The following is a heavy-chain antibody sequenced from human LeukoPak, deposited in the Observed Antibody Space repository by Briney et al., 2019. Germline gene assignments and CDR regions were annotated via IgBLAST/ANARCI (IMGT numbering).Heavy chain of an antibody. D-gene: IGHD6-25*01. J-gene: IGHJ3*02. CDR2: IFHTGST. CDR1: GGSISSGGYY. Sequence: PSQTLSLTCTVSGGSISSGGYYWSWIRQPPGKGLEWIGSIFHTGSTYFNLSLKSRVTISVDTSKNQFSLKLSSVTAADTAVYYCARHRSIAADDAFDIWGQGTMVTVSS. CDR3: ARHRSIAADDAFDI. V-gene: IGHV4-30-2*03.